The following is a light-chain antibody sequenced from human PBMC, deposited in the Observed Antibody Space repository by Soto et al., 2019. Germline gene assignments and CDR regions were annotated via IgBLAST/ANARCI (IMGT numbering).Light chain of an antibody. Sequence: EIVLTQSPGTLSLSPGERATLSFRSSQSVSGTYLSWFQQKPGQAPRLLIYGASTRATGIPARFSGSGSGTDFTLTISRLQPEDFATYYCQQSYSIPPTFGQGTKVDIK. V-gene: IGKV3D-7*01. CDR2: GAS. CDR1: QSVSGTY. CDR3: QQSYSIPPT. J-gene: IGKJ1*01.